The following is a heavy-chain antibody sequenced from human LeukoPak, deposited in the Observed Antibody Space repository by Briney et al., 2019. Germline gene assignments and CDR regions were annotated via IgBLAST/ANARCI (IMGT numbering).Heavy chain of an antibody. CDR3: ARDRYCSGGSCTHDAFDI. D-gene: IGHD2-15*01. CDR1: GGSISSGDYY. CDR2: IYYSGST. V-gene: IGHV4-30-4*01. Sequence: SETLSLTCTVSGGSISSGDYYWSWIRQPPGKGLEWIGYIYYSGSTYYNPSLKSRVTISVDTSKNQFSLKLSSVTAAGTAVYYCARDRYCSGGSCTHDAFDIWGQGTMVTVSS. J-gene: IGHJ3*02.